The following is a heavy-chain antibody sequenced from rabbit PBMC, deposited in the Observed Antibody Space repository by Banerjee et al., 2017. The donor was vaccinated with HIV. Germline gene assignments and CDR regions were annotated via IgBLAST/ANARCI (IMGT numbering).Heavy chain of an antibody. D-gene: IGHD6-1*01. J-gene: IGHJ4*01. CDR2: IGTTTGNT. V-gene: IGHV1S40*01. Sequence: QSLEESGGDLVKPGASLTLTCTASGFTLSSSYVMCWVRQAPGKGLEWIACIGTTTGNTYYASWAKGRFTISKTSSTTVTLQMTSLTAADTATYFCAREYANYGGYGYERYFNLWGQAPWSPS. CDR3: AREYANYGGYGYERYFNL. CDR1: GFTLSSSYV.